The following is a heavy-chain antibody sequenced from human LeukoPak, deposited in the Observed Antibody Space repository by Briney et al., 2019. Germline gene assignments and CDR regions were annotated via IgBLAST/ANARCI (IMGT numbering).Heavy chain of an antibody. D-gene: IGHD3-16*02. J-gene: IGHJ4*02. CDR3: ARSIVNTASIVDY. Sequence: GGSLRLPCAASGFTFSSYWMPWFRQAPGKGLVWVSRINTDGSRTIYADSVKGRFTISRDNAKNTLYLQMNSLRVEDTAVYYCARSIVNTASIVDYWGQGTLVTVSS. CDR2: INTDGSRT. CDR1: GFTFSSYW. V-gene: IGHV3-74*01.